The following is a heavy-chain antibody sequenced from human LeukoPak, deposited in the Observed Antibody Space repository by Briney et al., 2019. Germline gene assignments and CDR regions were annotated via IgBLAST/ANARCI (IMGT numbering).Heavy chain of an antibody. D-gene: IGHD5-12*01. CDR1: GYTFTGYY. CDR3: ARDPIVAKAYYFDY. J-gene: IGHJ4*02. V-gene: IGHV1-2*02. Sequence: ASVKVSCKAPGYTFTGYYMHWVRQAPGQGLEWMGWINPNSGGTNYAQKFQGRVTMTRDTSISTAYMELSRLRSDDTAVYYCARDPIVAKAYYFDYWGQGTLVTVSS. CDR2: INPNSGGT.